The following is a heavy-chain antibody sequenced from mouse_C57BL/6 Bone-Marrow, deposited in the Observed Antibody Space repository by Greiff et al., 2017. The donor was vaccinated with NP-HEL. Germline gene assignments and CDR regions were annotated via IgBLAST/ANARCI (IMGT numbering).Heavy chain of an antibody. Sequence: VQLQQPGAELVMPGASVKLSCKASGYTFTSYWMHWVKQRPGQGLEWIGEIDPSDSYTNYNQKFKGKSTLTVDKSSSTAYMQLSSLTSEDSAVYYCARYGSGPAWFAYWGQGTLVTVSA. D-gene: IGHD1-1*01. V-gene: IGHV1-69*01. CDR1: GYTFTSYW. CDR3: ARYGSGPAWFAY. CDR2: IDPSDSYT. J-gene: IGHJ3*01.